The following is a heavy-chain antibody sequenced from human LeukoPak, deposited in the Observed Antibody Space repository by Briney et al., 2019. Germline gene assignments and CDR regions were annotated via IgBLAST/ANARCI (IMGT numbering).Heavy chain of an antibody. J-gene: IGHJ4*02. CDR1: GYTFSGYY. D-gene: IGHD6-19*01. CDR2: MNPSNGDT. CDR3: ARVGSSGWYVHPTLDY. V-gene: IGHV1-2*02. Sequence: RASVKVSCKASGYTFSGYYIHWVRQAPGQGLEWMAWMNPSNGDTNYAQKFQGRVTMTRDTSISTAYMELTRLISDDTAVYYCARVGSSGWYVHPTLDYWGQGTLVTVSS.